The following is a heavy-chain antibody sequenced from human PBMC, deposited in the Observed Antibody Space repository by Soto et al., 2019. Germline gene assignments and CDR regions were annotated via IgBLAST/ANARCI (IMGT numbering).Heavy chain of an antibody. CDR3: ARLGHPGH. V-gene: IGHV1-69*01. Sequence: QVQLVQSGAEVKKPGSSVKVSCTASGGSLRNSVISWVRQAPAQRLEWMGGASPILGTANYAQKFQGRVTMTANEATSTAYMDLSSLSPDDTAVYYCARLGHPGHWGPGTLVIVSS. CDR1: GGSLRNSV. CDR2: ASPILGTA. J-gene: IGHJ4*02.